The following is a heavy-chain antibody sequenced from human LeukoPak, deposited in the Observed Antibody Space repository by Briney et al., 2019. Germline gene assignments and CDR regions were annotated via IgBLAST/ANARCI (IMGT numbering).Heavy chain of an antibody. D-gene: IGHD2-15*01. CDR1: GFTFSTYA. V-gene: IGHV3-30*02. CDR3: AKICSRYYHYYMYV. CDR2: IRNDGTNT. J-gene: IGHJ6*03. Sequence: GGSLRLSCATSGFTFSTYAMHWVRQAPGKGLEWVASIRNDGTNTNHVDSVKGRFTISRDNSKNTLFLQMDSLRPDDTAIYYCAKICSRYYHYYMYVWGKGTPVTASS.